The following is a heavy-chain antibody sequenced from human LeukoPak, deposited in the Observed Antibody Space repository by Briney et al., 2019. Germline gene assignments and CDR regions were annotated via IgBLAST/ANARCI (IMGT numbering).Heavy chain of an antibody. Sequence: SETLSLTCTVSGGSISGYYWSWIRQPPGKGLEWIGYIYYSGSTNYNPSLKSRVTISVDTSKNQFSLKLSSVTAADTAVYYCARGSSSSGLYYYYYMDVWGKGTTVTVSS. CDR1: GGSISGYY. J-gene: IGHJ6*03. V-gene: IGHV4-59*01. CDR3: ARGSSSSGLYYYYYMDV. D-gene: IGHD6-6*01. CDR2: IYYSGST.